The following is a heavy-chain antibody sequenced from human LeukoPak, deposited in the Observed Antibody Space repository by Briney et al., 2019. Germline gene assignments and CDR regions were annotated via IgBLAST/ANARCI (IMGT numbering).Heavy chain of an antibody. CDR3: ARVWPAFDP. V-gene: IGHV3-7*01. Sequence: GGSLRLSCAASEFTFSSYWMSWVRQAPGKGLEWVANIKQDGSEKYYVDSVKGRFTISRDNAKNSLYLQMNSLRAEDTAVYYCARVWPAFDPWGQGTLVTVSS. J-gene: IGHJ5*02. CDR2: IKQDGSEK. CDR1: EFTFSSYW.